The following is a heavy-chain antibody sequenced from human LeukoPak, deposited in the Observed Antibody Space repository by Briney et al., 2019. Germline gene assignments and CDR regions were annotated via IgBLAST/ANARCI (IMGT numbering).Heavy chain of an antibody. Sequence: GGSLRLSCAASGFTFSNYAMRWVRQAPGKGLEWVSGISGSGDSTYYADSVKGRFTISRDNSKNTLYLQMNSLRAEDTAIYYCAKDQLNRFCSGGSCSITHDSWGQGTLVTVSS. CDR1: GFTFSNYA. CDR3: AKDQLNRFCSGGSCSITHDS. CDR2: ISGSGDST. V-gene: IGHV3-23*01. D-gene: IGHD2-15*01. J-gene: IGHJ4*02.